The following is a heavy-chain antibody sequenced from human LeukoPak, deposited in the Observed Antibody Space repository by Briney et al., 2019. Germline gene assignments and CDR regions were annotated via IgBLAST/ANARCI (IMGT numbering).Heavy chain of an antibody. CDR1: GFTFSSYA. Sequence: PGGSLRLSCAASGFTFSSYAMHWVRQAPGKGLEWVAVISYDGSNKYYADSVKGRFTISRDNSKNTLYLQMNSLRAEDTAVYYCARDLGGCSGGSCTNWFDPWGQGTLVTVSS. CDR3: ARDLGGCSGGSCTNWFDP. CDR2: ISYDGSNK. J-gene: IGHJ5*02. V-gene: IGHV3-30*04. D-gene: IGHD2-15*01.